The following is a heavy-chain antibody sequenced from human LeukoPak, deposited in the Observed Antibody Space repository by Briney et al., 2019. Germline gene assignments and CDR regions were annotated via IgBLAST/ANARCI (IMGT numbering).Heavy chain of an antibody. CDR3: ARVEYSGSYFDY. D-gene: IGHD1-26*01. CDR1: GFTFSSYA. V-gene: IGHV3-30*01. J-gene: IGHJ4*02. Sequence: GGSLRLSYAASGFTFSSYAMHWVRQAPGKGLEWVAVISYDGSNKYYADSVKGRFTISRDNSKNTLYLQMNSLRAEDTAVYYCARVEYSGSYFDYWGQGTLVTVSS. CDR2: ISYDGSNK.